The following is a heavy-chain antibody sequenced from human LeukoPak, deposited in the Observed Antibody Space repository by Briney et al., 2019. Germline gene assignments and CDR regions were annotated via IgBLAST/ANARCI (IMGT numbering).Heavy chain of an antibody. CDR3: ARDRGKIMGLRGIYFYDGLDV. CDR1: GFTFSSYA. J-gene: IGHJ6*02. V-gene: IGHV3-30-3*01. Sequence: GGSLRLSCAASGFTFSSYAMHWVRQAPGKGLEWVAVISYDGSNKYYADSVKGRFTISRDNSKNTLYLQINSLRAQDTDEYSSARDRGKIMGLRGIYFYDGLDVWGQGTKVTVSS. D-gene: IGHD1-14*01. CDR2: ISYDGSNK.